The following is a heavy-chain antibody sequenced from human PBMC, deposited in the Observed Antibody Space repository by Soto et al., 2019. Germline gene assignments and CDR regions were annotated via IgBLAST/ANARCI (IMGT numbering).Heavy chain of an antibody. CDR1: GFTFSSYS. V-gene: IGHV3-21*01. CDR3: ARYSSGYYPPFDY. Sequence: EVQLVESGGGLVKPGGSLRLSCAASGFTFSSYSMNWVRQAPGKGLEWVSSISSSSSYIYYADSVKGRFTSSRDNAKNSLYLQMNSLRAEDTAVYYCARYSSGYYPPFDYWGQGTLVTVSS. D-gene: IGHD6-19*01. CDR2: ISSSSSYI. J-gene: IGHJ4*02.